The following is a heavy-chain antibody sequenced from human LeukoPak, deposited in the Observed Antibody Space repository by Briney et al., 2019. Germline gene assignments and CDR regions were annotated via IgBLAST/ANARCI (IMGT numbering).Heavy chain of an antibody. Sequence: SETLSLTCTVSGGSISSYYWSWIRQPPGKGLEWIGYIYYSGSTNYNPSLKSRVTISVDTSKNQFSLKLSSVTAADTAVYYCATLWGALGYCSGGSCPDAFDIWGQGTMVTVSS. J-gene: IGHJ3*02. CDR1: GGSISSYY. D-gene: IGHD2-15*01. V-gene: IGHV4-59*08. CDR3: ATLWGALGYCSGGSCPDAFDI. CDR2: IYYSGST.